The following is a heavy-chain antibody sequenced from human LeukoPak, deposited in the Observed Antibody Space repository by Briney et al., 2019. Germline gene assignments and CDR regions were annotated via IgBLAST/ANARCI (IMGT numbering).Heavy chain of an antibody. J-gene: IGHJ4*02. V-gene: IGHV4-34*01. CDR3: ASSSYGDYDPFDY. Sequence: SETLSLTCAVYGGSFSGYYWSWIRQPPGKGLEWIGEINHSGSTNYNPSLKSRVTISVDTSKNQFSLKLSSVTAADTAVYYCASSSYGDYDPFDYWGQGTLVTVSS. CDR2: INHSGST. CDR1: GGSFSGYY. D-gene: IGHD4-17*01.